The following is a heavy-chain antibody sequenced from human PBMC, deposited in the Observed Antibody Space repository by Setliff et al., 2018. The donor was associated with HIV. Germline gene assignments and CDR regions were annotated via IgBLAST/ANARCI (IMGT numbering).Heavy chain of an antibody. CDR3: LRAAESE. J-gene: IGHJ4*02. Sequence: LSLTCAASGFTFSSAWMGWVRQAPAKGLEWVANISPDGTTTKYADFVKGRFTISRDNAKSTLYLQMNSLRVEDTAVYYCLRAAESEWGQGTLVTVSS. D-gene: IGHD3-10*01. CDR1: GFTFSSAW. CDR2: ISPDGTTT. V-gene: IGHV3-7*01.